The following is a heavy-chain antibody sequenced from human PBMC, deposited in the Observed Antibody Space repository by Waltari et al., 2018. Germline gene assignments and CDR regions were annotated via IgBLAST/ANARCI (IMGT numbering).Heavy chain of an antibody. V-gene: IGHV1-69*12. D-gene: IGHD3-10*01. Sequence: QVQLVQSGAEVKKSGSSVKVSRKASGGSFSFYAIAWVRQAPGQGLEWMGGFIPMFGTTKYAQRFQGRVTITADESTSTAFMELNSLTSEDTAVYYCARGTVYYYDSGSRYYMDVWGNGTTVTVSS. J-gene: IGHJ6*03. CDR1: GGSFSFYA. CDR2: FIPMFGTT. CDR3: ARGTVYYYDSGSRYYMDV.